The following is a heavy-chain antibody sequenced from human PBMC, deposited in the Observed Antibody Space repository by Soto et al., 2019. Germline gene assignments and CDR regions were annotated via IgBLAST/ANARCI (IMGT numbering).Heavy chain of an antibody. V-gene: IGHV1-69*02. Sequence: SVKVSCKASGGTFSSYTISWVRQAPGQGLEWMGRIIPILGIPNYAQKFQGRVTITADKSTSTAYMELSSLRSEDTAVYYCARCRGPYCMDFWSRRTTVTVSS. CDR1: GGTFSSYT. J-gene: IGHJ6*02. CDR2: IIPILGIP. D-gene: IGHD3-10*01. CDR3: ARCRGPYCMDF.